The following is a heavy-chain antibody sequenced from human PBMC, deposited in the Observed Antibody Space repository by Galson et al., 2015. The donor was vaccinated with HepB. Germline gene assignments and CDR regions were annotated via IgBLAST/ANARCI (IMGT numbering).Heavy chain of an antibody. CDR1: GFTFDDFW. J-gene: IGHJ4*02. Sequence: SLRLSCAASGFTFDDFWMTWVRQAPGKGLEWVANIKYDVSERNYVDSVKGRFAISRDNAKNSLYPQMNDLRAEDTAVYYCARGRYCSSGDCYSDYWGQGTLVTVSS. CDR3: ARGRYCSSGDCYSDY. D-gene: IGHD2-21*02. V-gene: IGHV3-7*03. CDR2: IKYDVSER.